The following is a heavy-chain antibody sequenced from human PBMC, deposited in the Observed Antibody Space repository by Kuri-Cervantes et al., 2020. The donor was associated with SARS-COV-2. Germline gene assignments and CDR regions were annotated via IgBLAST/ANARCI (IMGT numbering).Heavy chain of an antibody. D-gene: IGHD3-3*01. CDR1: GYTFTSYY. V-gene: IGHV1-46*01. CDR3: ARGHKRIFFWSGQQYYFDY. CDR2: INPSGGST. J-gene: IGHJ4*02. Sequence: ASVKVSCKASGYTFTSYYMHWVRQAPGQGLEWMGIINPSGGSTSYAQKFQGRVTMTRNTSISTAYMELSSLRSEDTAVYYCARGHKRIFFWSGQQYYFDYWGQGTLVTVSS.